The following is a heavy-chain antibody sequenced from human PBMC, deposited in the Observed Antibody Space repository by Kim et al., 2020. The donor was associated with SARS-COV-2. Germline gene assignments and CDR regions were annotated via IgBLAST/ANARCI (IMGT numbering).Heavy chain of an antibody. CDR3: ARGGNSHASWRYYIDY. J-gene: IGHJ4*01. Sequence: SETLSLTCTVSGAFNSDFYWTRIRQSPGKGLEWIGYIHYSGNTNFNPSLKSRITISIDTSRNQFSMKLNSLTAADTAVYYCARGGNSHASWRYYIDYWG. D-gene: IGHD3-16*01. V-gene: IGHV4-59*01. CDR1: GAFNSDFY. CDR2: IHYSGNT.